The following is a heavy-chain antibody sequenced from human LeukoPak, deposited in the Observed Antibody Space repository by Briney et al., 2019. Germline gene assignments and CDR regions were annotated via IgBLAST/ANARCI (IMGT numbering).Heavy chain of an antibody. V-gene: IGHV4-4*07. J-gene: IGHJ4*02. CDR3: AREGAEVRGVLVKYYFDY. D-gene: IGHD3-10*01. Sequence: PSETLPLTCTVSGGSISSYYWSWIRQPAAKGLEWIGRIYTSGSTNYNPSLKSRVTMSVDTSKNQFSLKLTSVTAADTAVYYCAREGAEVRGVLVKYYFDYWGQGALVTVSS. CDR2: IYTSGST. CDR1: GGSISSYY.